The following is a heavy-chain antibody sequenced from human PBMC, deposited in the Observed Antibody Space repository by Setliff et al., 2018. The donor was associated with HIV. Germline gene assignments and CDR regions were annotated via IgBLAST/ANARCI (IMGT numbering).Heavy chain of an antibody. D-gene: IGHD5-12*01. CDR1: GGSITSGNYF. Sequence: PSETLSLTCTVSGGSITSGNYFWTWIRQPAGKGLEWIGHIYTDGSTNYNHSFRSRVTISVDSSKNQFSLKLSSVTAADTAVYYCARDARWLQFPYFDYWGQGTLVTVSS. CDR2: IYTDGST. V-gene: IGHV4-61*09. CDR3: ARDARWLQFPYFDY. J-gene: IGHJ4*01.